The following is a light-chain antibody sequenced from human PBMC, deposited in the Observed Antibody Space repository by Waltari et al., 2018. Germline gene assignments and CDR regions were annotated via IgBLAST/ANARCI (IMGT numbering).Light chain of an antibody. CDR3: AAETSRSTLYV. Sequence: QSALTQPASVSAHHGQSITLPCTGTSSHIGCSTFVSSYQQHPGNAPKVIIYHVTNRPSGVSNRFSGSRSGNTASLTISGLQAEDEADYYCAAETSRSTLYVFGTGTKVTVL. CDR1: SSHIGCSTF. J-gene: IGLJ1*01. V-gene: IGLV2-14*03. CDR2: HVT.